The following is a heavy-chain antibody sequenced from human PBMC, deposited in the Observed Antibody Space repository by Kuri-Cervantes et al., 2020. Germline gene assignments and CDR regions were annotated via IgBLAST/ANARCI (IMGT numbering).Heavy chain of an antibody. Sequence: ASVKVSCKASGYTFTGYYMHWVRQAPGQGLEWMGWINPNSGGTNYAQKFRGRVTMTRDTSISTAYMELSRLRSDDTAVYYCATDSRAFPSDYGMDVWGQGTTVTGAS. J-gene: IGHJ6*01. CDR1: GYTFTGYY. CDR2: INPNSGGT. D-gene: IGHD2-2*01. CDR3: ATDSRAFPSDYGMDV. V-gene: IGHV1-2*02.